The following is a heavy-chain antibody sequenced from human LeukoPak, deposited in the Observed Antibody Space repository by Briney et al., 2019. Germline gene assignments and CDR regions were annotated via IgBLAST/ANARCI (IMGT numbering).Heavy chain of an antibody. Sequence: SETLSLTCAVYGGSFSGYYWSWIRQPPGKGLEWIGEINHSGSTNYNPSLKSRVTISVDTSKNQFSLKLSSVTAADTAVYYCARAPTYGYYWFDPWGQGTLVTVS. CDR1: GGSFSGYY. J-gene: IGHJ5*02. CDR2: INHSGST. CDR3: ARAPTYGYYWFDP. D-gene: IGHD5-18*01. V-gene: IGHV4-34*01.